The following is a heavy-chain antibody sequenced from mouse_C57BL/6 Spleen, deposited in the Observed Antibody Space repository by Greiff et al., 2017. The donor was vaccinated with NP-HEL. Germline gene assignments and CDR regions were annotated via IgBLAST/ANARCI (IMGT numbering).Heavy chain of an antibody. Sequence: QVQLQQPGAELVMPGASVKLSCKASGYTFTSYWMHWVKQRPGQGLEWIGEIDPSDSYTNYNQKFKGKSTLTVDKSSSTAYMQLSSLTAEDSAVYYCARHYDYDGGAWFAYWGQGTLVTVSA. CDR2: IDPSDSYT. D-gene: IGHD2-4*01. CDR3: ARHYDYDGGAWFAY. CDR1: GYTFTSYW. V-gene: IGHV1-69*01. J-gene: IGHJ3*01.